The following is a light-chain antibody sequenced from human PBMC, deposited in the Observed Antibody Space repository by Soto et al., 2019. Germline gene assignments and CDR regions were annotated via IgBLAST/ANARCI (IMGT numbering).Light chain of an antibody. CDR3: QQLNSYPRT. V-gene: IGKV1-9*01. CDR2: AAS. Sequence: DIQLTQSPSFLSASVGDRVTITCRASQGISSYLAWYQQKPGKAPKLLIYAASTLQSGVPSRFSGSGYGTEFTLTISSLQPEDFANYYCQQLNSYPRTFGQGTKVEIK. CDR1: QGISSY. J-gene: IGKJ1*01.